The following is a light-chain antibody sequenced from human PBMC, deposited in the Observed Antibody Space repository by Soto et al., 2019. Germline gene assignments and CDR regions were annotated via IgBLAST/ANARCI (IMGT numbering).Light chain of an antibody. J-gene: IGKJ1*01. V-gene: IGKV1-5*03. CDR1: QSISSW. Sequence: DIQMTQSPSTLSASVGDRVTITCRARQSISSWLAWYQQKPGTAPNLLIYKASTLQGGVPSRFSGSGSGTECTLTISSLQPDDSAIYYCQQYSDNWTFGQGTKVEIK. CDR3: QQYSDNWT. CDR2: KAS.